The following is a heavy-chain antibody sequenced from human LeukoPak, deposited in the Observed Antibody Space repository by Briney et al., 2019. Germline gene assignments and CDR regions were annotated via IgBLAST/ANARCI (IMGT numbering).Heavy chain of an antibody. CDR2: ISGSGGST. J-gene: IGHJ2*01. Sequence: GSLRLSCAASGFTFSSYAMSWVRQAPGKGLEWVSSISGSGGSTYYADSVKGRFTISRDNSKNTLYLQMNSLRAEDTAVYYCAKAPGGYTSTWYPSGYFDLWGRGTLVTVSS. CDR1: GFTFSSYA. CDR3: AKAPGGYTSTWYPSGYFDL. V-gene: IGHV3-23*01. D-gene: IGHD6-13*01.